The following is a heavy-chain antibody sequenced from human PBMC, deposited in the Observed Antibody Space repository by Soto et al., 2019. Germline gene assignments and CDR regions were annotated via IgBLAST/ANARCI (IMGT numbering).Heavy chain of an antibody. CDR3: AKGRRGEYYYDALDV. V-gene: IGHV3-64D*06. CDR1: GCRFNSFA. J-gene: IGHJ6*02. D-gene: IGHD3-10*01. Sequence: VGSLRLSCSTSGCRFNSFAIHWVRQAPGKGLEYVSAINANGGSTYFADSVKGRFSISRDASRNNVFLEMNSLSPEDTAVYHCAKGRRGEYYYDALDVWGQGTTVTVSS. CDR2: INANGGST.